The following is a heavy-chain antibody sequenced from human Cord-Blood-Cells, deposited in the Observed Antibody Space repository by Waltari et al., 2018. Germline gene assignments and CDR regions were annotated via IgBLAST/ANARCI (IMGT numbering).Heavy chain of an antibody. CDR1: GYTFTGYY. Sequence: QVQLVQSGAEVKKPGASVKVSCKASGYTFTGYYMHWVRQAPGQGLEWMGWINPNSGGTNYAQKFQGWVTMTRDTSISTAYREVSRLRSDDTAVYYCAREEKIRAGVYGSGSYYYYYYGMDVWGQGTTVTVSS. CDR2: INPNSGGT. V-gene: IGHV1-2*04. D-gene: IGHD3-10*01. J-gene: IGHJ6*02. CDR3: AREEKIRAGVYGSGSYYYYYYGMDV.